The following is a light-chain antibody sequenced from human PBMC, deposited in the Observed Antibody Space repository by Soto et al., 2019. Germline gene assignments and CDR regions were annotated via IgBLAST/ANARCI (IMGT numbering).Light chain of an antibody. CDR2: EVS. Sequence: QSALTQSASVSGSPGQSITISCTGTSSDVGSYNLVSWYQQHPGKAPKLIIYEVSNRPSGVSNRFSGSKSGNAASLTISGLQAEDEADYYCSSYTSSWTWVFGGGTQLTVL. CDR3: SSYTSSWTWV. J-gene: IGLJ3*02. V-gene: IGLV2-14*02. CDR1: SSDVGSYNL.